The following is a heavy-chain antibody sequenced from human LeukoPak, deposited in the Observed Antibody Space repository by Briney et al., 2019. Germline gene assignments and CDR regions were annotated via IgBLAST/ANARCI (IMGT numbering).Heavy chain of an antibody. D-gene: IGHD6-13*01. CDR2: ISGSGGST. CDR3: ARRIAPGGPLDY. J-gene: IGHJ4*02. Sequence: GGSLRLPCAASGFTFSSYAMSWVRQAPGKGLEWVSAISGSGGSTYYADSVKGRFTISRDNSKNTLYLQMNSLRAEDTAVYYCARRIAPGGPLDYWGQGTLVTVSS. V-gene: IGHV3-23*01. CDR1: GFTFSSYA.